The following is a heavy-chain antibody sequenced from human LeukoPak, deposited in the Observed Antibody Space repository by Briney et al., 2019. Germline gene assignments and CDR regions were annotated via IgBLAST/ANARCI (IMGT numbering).Heavy chain of an antibody. CDR3: ARLGVKMVGGVSLKRSGGHWFDP. CDR1: GYTFTSYA. J-gene: IGHJ5*02. Sequence: GASVKVSCKASGYTFTSYAMNWVRQAPGQGLEWMGWINTNTGNPTYAQGFTGRFVFSLDTSVSTAYLQISSLKAEDTAVYYCARLGVKMVGGVSLKRSGGHWFDPWGQGTLVTVSS. V-gene: IGHV7-4-1*02. D-gene: IGHD3-10*01. CDR2: INTNTGNP.